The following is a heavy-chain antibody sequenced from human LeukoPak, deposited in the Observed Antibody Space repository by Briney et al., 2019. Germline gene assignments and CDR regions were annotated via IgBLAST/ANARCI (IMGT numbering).Heavy chain of an antibody. CDR2: IWYDGSNK. CDR1: GFTFSSYG. CDR3: ARDLCSSTSCYIDY. J-gene: IGHJ4*02. D-gene: IGHD2-2*02. V-gene: IGHV3-33*01. Sequence: EGSLRLSCAASGFTFSSYGMHWVRQAPGKGLEWVAVIWYDGSNKYYADSVKGRFTISRDNSKNTLYLQMNSLRAEDTAVYYCARDLCSSTSCYIDYWGQGTLVTVSS.